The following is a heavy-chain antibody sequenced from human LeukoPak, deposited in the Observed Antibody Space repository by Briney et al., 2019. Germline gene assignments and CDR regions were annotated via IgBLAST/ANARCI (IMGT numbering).Heavy chain of an antibody. Sequence: TSGTLSLTCAVSGGSISSSNWWSWVRQPPGKGLEWIGEIYHSGSTNYNPSLKSRVTISVDKSKNQFSLKLSSVTAADTAVYYCARKVSGSSWYVDYWGQGTLVTVSS. J-gene: IGHJ4*02. D-gene: IGHD6-13*01. V-gene: IGHV4-4*02. CDR3: ARKVSGSSWYVDY. CDR2: IYHSGST. CDR1: GGSISSSNW.